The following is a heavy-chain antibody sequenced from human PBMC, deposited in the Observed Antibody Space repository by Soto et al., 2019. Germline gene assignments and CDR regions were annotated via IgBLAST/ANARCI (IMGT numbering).Heavy chain of an antibody. V-gene: IGHV3-48*03. Sequence: RLSCAASGFTFSSYEMNWVRQAPGKGLEWVSYIGSSGSTIYYADSVKGRFTISRDNAKNSLYLHMNSLRAEDTAVYYCARDRVEGYYYYVVDVWGQGTTVTVSS. J-gene: IGHJ6*02. CDR2: IGSSGSTI. CDR1: GFTFSSYE. CDR3: ARDRVEGYYYYVVDV.